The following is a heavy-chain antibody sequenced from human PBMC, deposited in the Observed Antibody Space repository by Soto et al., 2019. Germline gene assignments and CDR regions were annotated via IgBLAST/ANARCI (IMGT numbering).Heavy chain of an antibody. D-gene: IGHD5-12*01. CDR2: ISSSGSTI. V-gene: IGHV3-11*01. CDR1: GFTFSDYY. J-gene: IGHJ3*02. CDR3: ARGKPYSGYDLGAFDI. Sequence: GGSLRLSCAASGFTFSDYYMSWIRQAPGKGLEWVSYISSSGSTIYYADSVKGRFTISRDNAENSLYLQMNSLRAEDTAVYYCARGKPYSGYDLGAFDIWGQGTMVTVSS.